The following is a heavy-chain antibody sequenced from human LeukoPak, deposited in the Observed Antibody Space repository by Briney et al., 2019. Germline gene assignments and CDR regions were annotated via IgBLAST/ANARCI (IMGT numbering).Heavy chain of an antibody. CDR1: GGSISSYY. CDR2: IYTSGST. J-gene: IGHJ4*02. Sequence: KPSETLSLTWTVSGGSISSYYWSWIRQPAGKGLEWIGRIYTSGSTNYNPSLKSRVTMSIDTSKNQFSLKLSSVTAADTAVYYCARMLRYYDSSGYYVDYWGQGTLVTVSS. V-gene: IGHV4-4*07. D-gene: IGHD3-22*01. CDR3: ARMLRYYDSSGYYVDY.